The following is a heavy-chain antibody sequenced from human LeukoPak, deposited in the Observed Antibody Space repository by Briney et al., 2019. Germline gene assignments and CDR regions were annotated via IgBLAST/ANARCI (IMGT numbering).Heavy chain of an antibody. D-gene: IGHD5-24*01. J-gene: IGHJ4*02. CDR1: GFTFSSQA. Sequence: GGSLRLSCAASGFTFSSQAMSWVRQAPGKGLECVSGISGTGGRTYYADSVKGRFTISRDNSKNTLYLQMNSLRVEDTAVYYCAKSGYNRFDYWGQGTLVTVSS. CDR3: AKSGYNRFDY. CDR2: ISGTGGRT. V-gene: IGHV3-23*01.